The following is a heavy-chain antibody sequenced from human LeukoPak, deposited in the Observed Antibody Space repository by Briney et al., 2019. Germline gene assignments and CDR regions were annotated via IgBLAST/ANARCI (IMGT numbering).Heavy chain of an antibody. Sequence: PGGSLRLSCAASGFTFSSYWMHWVRQAPGKGLVWVSRINTDGSSTSYADSVKGRFTISRDNAKNSLYLQMNSLRAEDTAVYYCAVYSSSHDAFDIWGQGTMVTVSS. J-gene: IGHJ3*02. D-gene: IGHD6-13*01. CDR1: GFTFSSYW. V-gene: IGHV3-74*01. CDR3: AVYSSSHDAFDI. CDR2: INTDGSST.